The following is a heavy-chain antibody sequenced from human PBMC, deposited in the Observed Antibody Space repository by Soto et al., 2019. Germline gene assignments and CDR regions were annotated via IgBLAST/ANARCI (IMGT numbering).Heavy chain of an antibody. CDR2: ISGNGVST. D-gene: IGHD2-2*01. J-gene: IGHJ4*02. Sequence: GGSLRLSCAASGFAFSSYAMSWVRQAPGKGLEWVSGISGNGVSTFYADSVKGRCTISRDNSKNTVYLQMNSLRAEDTAVYYCASRALADVHCSRTTCYVFDYWGQGNMVTVSS. V-gene: IGHV3-23*01. CDR1: GFAFSSYA. CDR3: ASRALADVHCSRTTCYVFDY.